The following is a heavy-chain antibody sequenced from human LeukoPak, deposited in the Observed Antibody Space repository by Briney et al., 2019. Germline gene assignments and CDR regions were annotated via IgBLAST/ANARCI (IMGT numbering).Heavy chain of an antibody. CDR1: NFTFNSYG. V-gene: IGHV3-30*02. J-gene: IGHJ4*02. Sequence: GGSLRLSCAASNFTFNSYGMNWVRQAPGKELEWVSSVRPDGRDKYYADSVKGRFTISRDNSRNTLDLQMNSLRVEDTALYYCAKDRYSSSSTFTVNPFDYWGQGIPVTVSS. CDR3: AKDRYSSSSTFTVNPFDY. CDR2: VRPDGRDK. D-gene: IGHD6-13*01.